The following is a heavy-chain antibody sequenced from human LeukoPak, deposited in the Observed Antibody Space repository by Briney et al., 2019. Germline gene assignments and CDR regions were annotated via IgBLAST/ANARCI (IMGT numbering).Heavy chain of an antibody. D-gene: IGHD3-10*01. V-gene: IGHV3-23*01. CDR2: ISGSGGTT. CDR1: GFTFSSYA. J-gene: IGHJ4*02. Sequence: PGGSLRLSCAASGFTFSSYAMSWVRQAPGKGLEWVSAISGSGGTTYYADSVKGRFTISRDNSKNTLYLQMNSLRAEDTAVYYFAKGASYYSGSGSYYKYYFDYWGQGTLVTVSS. CDR3: AKGASYYSGSGSYYKYYFDY.